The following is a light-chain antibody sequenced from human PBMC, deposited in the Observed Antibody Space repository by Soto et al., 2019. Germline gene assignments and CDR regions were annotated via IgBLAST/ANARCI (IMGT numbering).Light chain of an antibody. CDR1: SSDIASFNY. V-gene: IGLV2-14*01. CDR3: TSYSSSSTFYV. J-gene: IGLJ1*01. CDR2: QVT. Sequence: QSVLAQPASVSGSPGQSITISCTGSSSDIASFNYVSWYQQYPGKAPKLLIYQVTSRASGVSHRFSGSKFGDTASLTISGLQPEDEADYYCTSYSSSSTFYVFGAGTKVTVL.